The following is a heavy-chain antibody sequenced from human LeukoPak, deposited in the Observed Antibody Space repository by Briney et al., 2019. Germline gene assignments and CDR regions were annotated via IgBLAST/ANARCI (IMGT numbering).Heavy chain of an antibody. CDR3: AKASEFIAAAGVNY. CDR1: GFSFSSYG. V-gene: IGHV3-23*01. J-gene: IGHJ4*02. Sequence: PGGSLRLSCVGSGFSFSSYGMSWVRQAPGKGLEWVSAISGSGDTTYYADSVKGRFTISRDNAKNSLYLQMNSLRAEDTAVYYCAKASEFIAAAGVNYWGQGTLVTVSS. D-gene: IGHD6-13*01. CDR2: ISGSGDTT.